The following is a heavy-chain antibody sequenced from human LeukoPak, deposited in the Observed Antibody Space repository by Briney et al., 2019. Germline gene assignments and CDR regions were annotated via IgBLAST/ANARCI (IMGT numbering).Heavy chain of an antibody. CDR2: ISYTGST. V-gene: IGHV4-59*08. CDR3: ARQRVVPGNGYNWFDP. D-gene: IGHD2-2*01. CDR1: GGSISSYY. Sequence: SETLSLTCTVSGGSISSYYWSWIRQPPGKGLEWIGHISYTGSTNYNPSLRSRLTISVDTSKNQFSLKLSSVTAADTAVYYCARQRVVPGNGYNWFDPWGQGTLVTVSS. J-gene: IGHJ5*02.